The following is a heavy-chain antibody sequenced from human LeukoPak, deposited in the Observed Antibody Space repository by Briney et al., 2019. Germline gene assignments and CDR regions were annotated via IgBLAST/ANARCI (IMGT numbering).Heavy chain of an antibody. CDR3: AKGAADSSSWYGYYYYYMDV. D-gene: IGHD6-13*01. CDR2: IRYDGSNK. V-gene: IGHV3-30*02. CDR1: GFTFSSYG. J-gene: IGHJ6*03. Sequence: PGGSLRLSCAASGFTFSSYGMHWVRQAPGKGLEWVAFIRYDGSNKYYADSVKGRFTISRDNSKNTLYLQMNSLRAEDTAVYYCAKGAADSSSWYGYYYYYMDVWGKGTTVTISS.